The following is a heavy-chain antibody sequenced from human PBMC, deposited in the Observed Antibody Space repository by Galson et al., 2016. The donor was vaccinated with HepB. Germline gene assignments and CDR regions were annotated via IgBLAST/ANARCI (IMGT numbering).Heavy chain of an antibody. Sequence: SLRLSCAASGFTFSSYAMSWVRQAPGKGLEWVSSIGDSGGDVYYADSVKGRFTISRDSSKNTLSLQMDSLRAEDTAVYYCAKVLGIAIFGVTVYTFDHWGQGTLVTVSS. D-gene: IGHD3-3*01. CDR2: IGDSGGDV. J-gene: IGHJ4*02. V-gene: IGHV3-23*01. CDR3: AKVLGIAIFGVTVYTFDH. CDR1: GFTFSSYA.